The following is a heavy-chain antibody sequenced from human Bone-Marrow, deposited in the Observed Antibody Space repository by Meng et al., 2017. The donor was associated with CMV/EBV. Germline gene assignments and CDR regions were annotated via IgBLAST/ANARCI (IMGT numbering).Heavy chain of an antibody. CDR1: DASISSYS. V-gene: IGHV4-4*07. J-gene: IGHJ5*02. D-gene: IGHD3-22*01. CDR3: TRGRVAMIVQGAWFDP. Sequence: SDASISSYSWSWIRRPAGKGLEWNGRIYASGSTNYNPSLKSRVTMSVDTSKNQFSLKLSSVTAADTAVYYCTRGRVAMIVQGAWFDPWGQRTLITVSS. CDR2: IYASGST.